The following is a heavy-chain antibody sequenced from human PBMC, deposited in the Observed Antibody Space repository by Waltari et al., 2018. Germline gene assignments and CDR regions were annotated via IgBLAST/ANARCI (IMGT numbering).Heavy chain of an antibody. D-gene: IGHD3-3*01. CDR1: GGSISSGSYY. CDR2: ISYSGTT. V-gene: IGHV4-39*07. Sequence: QLQLQESGPGLVKPSETLSLTCTVSGGSISSGSYYWGWIRQPPGKGLESIGYISYSGTTYYNLSLKSRVTMSVDTSRDQYSLSLRSVAAADTAVYYCARYYGNGEGWLDPWGQGTTVTVSS. J-gene: IGHJ6*02. CDR3: ARYYGNGEGWLDP.